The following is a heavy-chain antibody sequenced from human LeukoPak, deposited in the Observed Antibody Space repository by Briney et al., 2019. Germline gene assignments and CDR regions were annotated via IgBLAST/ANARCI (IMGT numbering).Heavy chain of an antibody. V-gene: IGHV4-39*07. Sequence: SSETLSLTCTVSGGSISSSSYYWGWIRQPPGKGLEWIGSIYYSGSTYYNPSLKSRVTISVDTSKNQFSLKLSSVTAADTAVYYCARGGWYSSSWQRSHAFDIWGRGTIVTVSS. J-gene: IGHJ3*02. D-gene: IGHD6-13*01. CDR2: IYYSGST. CDR3: ARGGWYSSSWQRSHAFDI. CDR1: GGSISSSSYY.